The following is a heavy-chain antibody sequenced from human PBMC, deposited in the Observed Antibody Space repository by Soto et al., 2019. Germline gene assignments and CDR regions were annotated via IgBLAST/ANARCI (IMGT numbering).Heavy chain of an antibody. D-gene: IGHD3-22*01. CDR1: GYTFTSYY. J-gene: IGHJ4*02. Sequence: QVQLVQSGAEVKKPGASVKVSCKASGYTFTSYYMHWVRQAPGQGLEWMGIINPSGGSTSYAQKFQGRVTMTRDTSTSTVYMELSSLRSEDTAVYYCAREDHYYDSSGYLYYFDYWGQGTLVTVSS. CDR2: INPSGGST. CDR3: AREDHYYDSSGYLYYFDY. V-gene: IGHV1-46*01.